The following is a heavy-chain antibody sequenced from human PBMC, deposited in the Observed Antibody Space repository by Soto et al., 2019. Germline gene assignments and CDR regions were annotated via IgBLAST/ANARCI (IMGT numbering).Heavy chain of an antibody. J-gene: IGHJ5*02. Sequence: GGSLRLSCAASGFTFSSYALSWVRQAPGKGLEWVSAIGGRGGSTYYEDSVKGRFTISRDSSKNTLYLQMNSLRAEDTAVYYCAKQGDYDFWSSSNNWLDPWGQGTLVTVSS. CDR2: IGGRGGST. CDR1: GFTFSSYA. D-gene: IGHD3-3*01. V-gene: IGHV3-23*01. CDR3: AKQGDYDFWSSSNNWLDP.